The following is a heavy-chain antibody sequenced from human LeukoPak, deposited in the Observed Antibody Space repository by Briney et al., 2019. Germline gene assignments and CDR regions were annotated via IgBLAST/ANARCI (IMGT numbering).Heavy chain of an antibody. V-gene: IGHV3-30*03. J-gene: IGHJ3*02. CDR3: ASRYGLDAFDI. CDR2: ISYDGSNK. CDR1: GFTFSSYG. Sequence: GSLRLSCAASGFTFSSYGMHWVRQAPGKGLEWVAVISYDGSNKYYADSVKGRFTISRDNSKNTLYLQMNSLRAEDTAVYYCASRYGLDAFDIWGQGTMVTVSS. D-gene: IGHD3-9*01.